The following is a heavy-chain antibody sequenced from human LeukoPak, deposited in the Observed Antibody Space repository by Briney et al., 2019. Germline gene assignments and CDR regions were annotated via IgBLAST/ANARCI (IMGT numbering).Heavy chain of an antibody. CDR2: IYYSGST. CDR3: ARDSAKYSSGWYMDNNWFDP. D-gene: IGHD6-19*01. CDR1: GGSISSYY. V-gene: IGHV4-59*01. J-gene: IGHJ5*02. Sequence: PSETLSLTCTVSGGSISSYYWSWIRQPPGKGLEWIGYIYYSGSTNYNPSLKSRVTISVDTSKNQFSLKLSSVTAADTAVYYCARDSAKYSSGWYMDNNWFDPWGQGTLVTVSS.